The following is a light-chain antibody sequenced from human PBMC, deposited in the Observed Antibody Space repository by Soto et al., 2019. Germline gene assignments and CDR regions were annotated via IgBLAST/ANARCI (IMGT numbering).Light chain of an antibody. Sequence: EIVLTQSPGTLSLSPGERATLSCRASQSVSSSYLAWYQQKPGQAPRLLIYGASSRATGIPDRFSGSGSGTDVTLTISRREPEEFVVYYCQRYGSSPYTFGQGTKLESK. J-gene: IGKJ2*01. CDR1: QSVSSSY. CDR2: GAS. CDR3: QRYGSSPYT. V-gene: IGKV3-20*01.